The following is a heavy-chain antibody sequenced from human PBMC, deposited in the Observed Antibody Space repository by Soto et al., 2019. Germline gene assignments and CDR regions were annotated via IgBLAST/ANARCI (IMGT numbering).Heavy chain of an antibody. V-gene: IGHV3-23*01. J-gene: IGHJ6*02. CDR1: GFTFSRYA. CDR2: ISGSGGST. Sequence: EVQLLESGGGLVQPGGSLRLSCAAYGFTFSRYAMSWVRQPPGKGLDWVSAISGSGGSTYYEDSVKGRFTISRDNSNNRLLIQMNSLRADETAVYYCAKYITGNYVLLVYDSNYYYYGMDIWGQGTTVTVAS. D-gene: IGHD2-8*01. CDR3: AKYITGNYVLLVYDSNYYYYGMDI.